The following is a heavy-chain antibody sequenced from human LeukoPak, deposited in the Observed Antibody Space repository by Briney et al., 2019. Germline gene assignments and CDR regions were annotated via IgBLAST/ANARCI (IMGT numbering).Heavy chain of an antibody. J-gene: IGHJ4*02. V-gene: IGHV4-39*01. CDR2: IYYSGST. CDR1: GGSISSSSYY. D-gene: IGHD2-2*02. CDR3: ASSPGGYCSSASCYTGGRFDC. Sequence: SETLSLTCTVSGGSISSSSYYWGWIRQPPGKGLEWIGSIYYSGSTYYNPSLMSRVTISVDTSKNQFSLKLRSVTTTDRAVYYCASSPGGYCSSASCYTGGRFDCWGQGSLVTVSS.